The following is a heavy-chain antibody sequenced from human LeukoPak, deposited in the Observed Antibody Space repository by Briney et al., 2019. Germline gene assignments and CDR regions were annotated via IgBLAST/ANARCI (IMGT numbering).Heavy chain of an antibody. CDR3: ASSYLGLIAFDI. J-gene: IGHJ3*02. V-gene: IGHV1-2*02. Sequence: ASVKVSCKASGYTFTSYYMHWVRQAPGQGLEWMGWINPNSGGTNYAQKFQGRVTMTRDTSISTAYMELSRLRSDDTAVYYCASSYLGLIAFDIWGQGTMVTVSS. D-gene: IGHD1-26*01. CDR2: INPNSGGT. CDR1: GYTFTSYY.